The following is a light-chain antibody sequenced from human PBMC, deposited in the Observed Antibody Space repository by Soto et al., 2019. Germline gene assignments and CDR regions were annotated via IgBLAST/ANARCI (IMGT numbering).Light chain of an antibody. V-gene: IGKV3-20*01. CDR2: GAS. CDR3: QQYGSSPKT. Sequence: EIVLTQSPRTLSLSPGERAPLSCRASQSVSSSYLAWYQQNPVQAPRLLIYGASSRATGIPDRFSGSGSGTDFTLTISRLEPEDFAVYYCQQYGSSPKTFGQGTKVDIK. CDR1: QSVSSSY. J-gene: IGKJ1*01.